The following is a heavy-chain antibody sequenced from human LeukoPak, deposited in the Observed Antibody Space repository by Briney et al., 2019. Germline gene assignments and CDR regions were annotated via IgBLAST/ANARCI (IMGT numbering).Heavy chain of an antibody. CDR2: ARNKPKGYTT. CDR3: ATVEGNYGH. CDR1: GFTFSDHY. Sequence: GGSLRLSCEGFGFTFSDHYMDWVRQAPGKGLEWVGRARNKPKGYTTVYAASVKGRFTISRDDSKDSLYLQMNSLKTDDMAVYYCATVEGNYGHWGQGTLVTVSS. J-gene: IGHJ1*01. D-gene: IGHD1-7*01. V-gene: IGHV3-72*01.